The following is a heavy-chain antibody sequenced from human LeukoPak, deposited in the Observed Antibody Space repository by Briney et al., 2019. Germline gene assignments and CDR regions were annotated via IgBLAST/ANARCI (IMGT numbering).Heavy chain of an antibody. CDR1: GYTFTSYD. CDR2: MNPNSGNT. CDR3: ARSSGWYSYYYYMDV. Sequence: ASVKVSCKASGYTFTSYDINWVRQATGQGLEWMGWMNPNSGNTGYAQKFQGRVTITRNTSISTAYMELSSLRSEDTAVYYCARSSGWYSYYYYMDVWGKGTTVTVSS. D-gene: IGHD6-19*01. V-gene: IGHV1-8*03. J-gene: IGHJ6*03.